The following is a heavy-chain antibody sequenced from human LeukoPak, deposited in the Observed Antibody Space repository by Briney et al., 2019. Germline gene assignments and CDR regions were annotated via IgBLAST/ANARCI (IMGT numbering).Heavy chain of an antibody. J-gene: IGHJ5*02. CDR1: GYTFTSYG. CDR2: ISAYNGNT. V-gene: IGHV1-18*01. D-gene: IGHD3-3*01. Sequence: ASVKVSCKASGYTFTSYGISWVRQAPGQGLEWMGWISAYNGNTNYAQKLQGRVTMTTDTSTSTAYMELRSLRSDDTAVYYCAGDQGNYDFWSGYYPVVFDPWGQGTLVTVSS. CDR3: AGDQGNYDFWSGYYPVVFDP.